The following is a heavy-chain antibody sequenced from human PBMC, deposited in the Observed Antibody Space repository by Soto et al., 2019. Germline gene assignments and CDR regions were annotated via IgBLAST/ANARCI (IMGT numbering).Heavy chain of an antibody. D-gene: IGHD6-13*01. CDR2: ISYDGSNK. J-gene: IGHJ4*02. CDR1: GFTFSSYA. V-gene: IGHV3-30-3*01. CDR3: ARSQFKYSSSPDY. Sequence: GGSLRLSCAASGFTFSSYAMHWVRQAPGKGLEWVAVISYDGSNKYYADSVKGRFTISRDNSKNTLYLQMNSLRAEDTAVYYCARSQFKYSSSPDYWGQGTLVTVSS.